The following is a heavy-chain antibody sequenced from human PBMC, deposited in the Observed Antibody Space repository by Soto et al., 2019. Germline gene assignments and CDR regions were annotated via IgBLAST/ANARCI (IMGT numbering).Heavy chain of an antibody. J-gene: IGHJ4*02. CDR2: IYYSGST. CDR3: ARTPLL. Sequence: SETLSLTCTVAGGSISSGGYYWSWIRQHPGKGLEWIGYIYYSGSTYYNYYNPSLKSRVTISVDTSKNQFSLKLSSVTAADTAVYYCARTPLLWGQGTLVTVSS. D-gene: IGHD1-26*01. V-gene: IGHV4-31*03. CDR1: GGSISSGGYY.